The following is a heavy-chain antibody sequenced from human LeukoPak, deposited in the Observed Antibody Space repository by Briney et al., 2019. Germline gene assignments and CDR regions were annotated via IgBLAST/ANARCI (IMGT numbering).Heavy chain of an antibody. V-gene: IGHV4-30-4*08. D-gene: IGHD4-11*01. J-gene: IGHJ4*02. CDR2: IYYSGST. CDR3: ASTRGTVTTPIDY. CDR1: GGSISSGDYY. Sequence: SQTLSLTCTVSGGSISSGDYYWSWIRQPPGKGLEWIGYIYYSGSTYYNPSLKSRVTISVDTSKNQFSLKLSSVTAADTAVYYCASTRGTVTTPIDYWGQGTLVTVSS.